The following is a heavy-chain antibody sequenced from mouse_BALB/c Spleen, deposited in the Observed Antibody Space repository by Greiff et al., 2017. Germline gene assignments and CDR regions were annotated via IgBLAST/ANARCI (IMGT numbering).Heavy chain of an antibody. J-gene: IGHJ3*01. Sequence: EVKVVESGGGLVQPGGSLRLSCATSGFTFTDYYMSWVRQPPGKALEWLGFIRNKANGYTTEYSASVKGRFTISRDNSQSILYLQMNTLRAEDSATYYCARHDGYSWLAYWGQGTLVTVSA. V-gene: IGHV7-3*02. CDR2: IRNKANGYTT. CDR1: GFTFTDYY. CDR3: ARHDGYSWLAY. D-gene: IGHD2-3*01.